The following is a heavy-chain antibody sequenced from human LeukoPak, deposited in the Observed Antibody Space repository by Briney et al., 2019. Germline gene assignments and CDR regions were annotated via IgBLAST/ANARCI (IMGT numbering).Heavy chain of an antibody. J-gene: IGHJ5*02. D-gene: IGHD2-2*01. CDR1: GYSFTSYW. Sequence: GESLKISCKGSGYSFTSYWIGWVRQMPGKGLEWMGIIYPGDSDTRYSPSFQGQVTISADKSISTAYLQWGNLKASDTAMYYCARRRDCSSTSCFHNWFDPWGQGTLVTVSS. V-gene: IGHV5-51*01. CDR2: IYPGDSDT. CDR3: ARRRDCSSTSCFHNWFDP.